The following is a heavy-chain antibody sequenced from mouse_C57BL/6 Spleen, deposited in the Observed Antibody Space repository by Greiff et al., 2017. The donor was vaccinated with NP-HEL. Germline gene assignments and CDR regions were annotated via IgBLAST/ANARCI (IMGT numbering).Heavy chain of an antibody. D-gene: IGHD1-1*02. V-gene: IGHV5-4*01. Sequence: VQLKESGGGLVKPGGSLKLSCAASGFTFSSYAMSWVRQTPEKRLEWVATISDGGSYTYYPDNVKGRFTISRDNAKNNLYLQMSHLKSEDTAMYYCARDGDYGPNPFFDYWGQGTTLTVSS. CDR3: ARDGDYGPNPFFDY. J-gene: IGHJ2*01. CDR1: GFTFSSYA. CDR2: ISDGGSYT.